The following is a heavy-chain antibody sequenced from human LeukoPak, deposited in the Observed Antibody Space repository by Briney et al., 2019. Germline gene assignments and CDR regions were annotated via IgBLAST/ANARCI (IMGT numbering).Heavy chain of an antibody. J-gene: IGHJ4*02. D-gene: IGHD3-10*01. CDR3: AKEAGRGLWFGELSLDY. Sequence: GGSLRLSCAASGFTFSSYGMSWVRQAPGKGLEWVSAISGSGGSTYYADSVKGRFTISRDNSKNTLYLQMNSLRAEDTAVYYCAKEAGRGLWFGELSLDYWGQGTLVTVSS. CDR2: ISGSGGST. CDR1: GFTFSSYG. V-gene: IGHV3-23*01.